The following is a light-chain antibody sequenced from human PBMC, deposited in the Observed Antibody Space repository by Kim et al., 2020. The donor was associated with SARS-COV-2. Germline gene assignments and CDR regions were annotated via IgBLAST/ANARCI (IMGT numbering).Light chain of an antibody. J-gene: IGLJ1*01. Sequence: STPMSCTGTSGDVGGYNYVSWYQQNPGKAPNLMIYDVSNRPSGVSNRFSGSKSGNTASLTISWLQAEDETDYYCNAYTSRSTLDVFGTGTKVTVL. CDR1: SGDVGGYNY. CDR3: NAYTSRSTLDV. V-gene: IGLV2-14*03. CDR2: DVS.